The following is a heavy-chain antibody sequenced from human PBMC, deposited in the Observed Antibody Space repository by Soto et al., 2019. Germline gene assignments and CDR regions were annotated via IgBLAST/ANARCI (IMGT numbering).Heavy chain of an antibody. J-gene: IGHJ4*02. CDR1: GGSFSGYY. CDR2: INHSGST. V-gene: IGHV4-34*01. CDR3: ARVPYDYIWGSYRPYYFDY. Sequence: QVQLQQWGAGLLKPSETLSITCAVYGGSFSGYYWSWIRQPPGKGLEWIGEINHSGSTNYNPSLKSRVTISVDTSKNQFSLKLSSVTAADTAVYYCARVPYDYIWGSYRPYYFDYRGQGTLVTVSS. D-gene: IGHD3-16*02.